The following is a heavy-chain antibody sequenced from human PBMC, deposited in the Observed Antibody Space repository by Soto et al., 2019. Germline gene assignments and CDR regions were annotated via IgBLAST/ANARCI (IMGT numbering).Heavy chain of an antibody. Sequence: SETLSLTCTVSGVSISTSGSYWGWIRQSPGRGLEWLGYVHHSGRTYYNPSLKSRLKMSVDTSKNQFSLSLTSVTVADTAVYSSARARDYFNPSGYLHYFDFWGQGTLVTVSS. D-gene: IGHD5-12*01. CDR2: VHHSGRT. V-gene: IGHV4-31*03. CDR3: ARARDYFNPSGYLHYFDF. CDR1: GVSISTSGSY. J-gene: IGHJ4*02.